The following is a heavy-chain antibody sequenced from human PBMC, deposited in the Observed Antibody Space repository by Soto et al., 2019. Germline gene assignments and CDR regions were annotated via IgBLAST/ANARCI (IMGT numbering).Heavy chain of an antibody. CDR3: AKRVACSSSSAYFDY. CDR2: INDSGDT. J-gene: IGHJ4*02. CDR1: GFTFSSFG. V-gene: IGHV3-23*01. D-gene: IGHD6-6*01. Sequence: PGGSLRLSCAASGFTFSSFGMTWVRQAPGKGLEWVSSINDSGDTYYGDSVKGRFTVSRDNSKNTLYLQMNSLGAEDTAVYYCAKRVACSSSSAYFDYWGQGALVTVSS.